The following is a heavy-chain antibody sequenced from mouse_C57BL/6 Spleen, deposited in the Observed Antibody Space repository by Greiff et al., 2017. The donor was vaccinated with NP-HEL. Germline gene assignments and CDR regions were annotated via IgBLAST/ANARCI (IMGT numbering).Heavy chain of an antibody. Sequence: DVKLVESGPGLVKPSQSLSLTCSVTGYSITSGYYWNWIRQFPGNKLEWMGYISYDGSNNYNPTLKNRISITRDTSKNQFFLKLNSLTTEDTATYYCARDHYGSSWDYWGQGTTLTVSS. CDR3: ARDHYGSSWDY. CDR2: ISYDGSN. J-gene: IGHJ2*01. D-gene: IGHD1-1*01. CDR1: GYSITSGYY. V-gene: IGHV3-6*01.